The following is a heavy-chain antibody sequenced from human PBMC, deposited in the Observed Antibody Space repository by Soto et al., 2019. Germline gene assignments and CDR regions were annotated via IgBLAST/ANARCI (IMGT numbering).Heavy chain of an antibody. J-gene: IGHJ3*02. V-gene: IGHV3-15*07. CDR2: IKSKTDGGTT. Sequence: GGSLRLSCAASGFTFSNAWMNWVRQAPGKGLEWVGRIKSKTDGGTTDYAAPVKGRFTISRDDSKNTLYLQMNSLKTEDTAVNYCTTAYCSSTSCYAWDAFDIWGQGTMVTVSS. CDR1: GFTFSNAW. CDR3: TTAYCSSTSCYAWDAFDI. D-gene: IGHD2-2*01.